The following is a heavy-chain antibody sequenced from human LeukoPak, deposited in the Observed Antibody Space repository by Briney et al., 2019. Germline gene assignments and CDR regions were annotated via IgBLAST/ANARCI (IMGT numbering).Heavy chain of an antibody. Sequence: ETLSLTCTVSGGSISSSSYYWGWIRQPPGKGLEWVSFIYSGSTHYSDSVKGRFTISRDNSKNTLYLQMNSLRAEDTAVYYCARRAGAYSHPYDYWGQGTLVTVSS. D-gene: IGHD4/OR15-4a*01. CDR1: GGSISSSSYY. CDR2: IYSGST. V-gene: IGHV3-53*01. J-gene: IGHJ4*02. CDR3: ARRAGAYSHPYDY.